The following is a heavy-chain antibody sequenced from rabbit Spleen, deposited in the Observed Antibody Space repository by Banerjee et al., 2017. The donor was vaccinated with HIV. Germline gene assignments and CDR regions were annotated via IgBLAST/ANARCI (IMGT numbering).Heavy chain of an antibody. CDR1: GVSFSGDSY. CDR3: ARWISRLDL. CDR2: IATGSSGFT. J-gene: IGHJ3*01. V-gene: IGHV1S40*01. Sequence: QSLEESGGDLVKPGASLTLTCIASGVSFSGDSYMCWVRQAPGKGLEWIACIATGSSGFTYSATWAKGRFTISKTSSTTVTLQMTSLTVADTATYFCARWISRLDLWGPGTLVTVS.